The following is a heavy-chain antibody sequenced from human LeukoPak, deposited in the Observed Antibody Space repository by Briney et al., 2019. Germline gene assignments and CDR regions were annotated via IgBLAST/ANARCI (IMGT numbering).Heavy chain of an antibody. D-gene: IGHD3-22*01. Sequence: GGSLRLSCAASGFTFSSYEMNWVRQAPGKGLEWVSYISSSGSTIYYADSVKGRFTISRDNAKNSLHLQMNSLRAEDTAVYYCARDYYDSSGYIDYWGQGTLVTVSS. CDR1: GFTFSSYE. CDR3: ARDYYDSSGYIDY. J-gene: IGHJ4*02. V-gene: IGHV3-48*03. CDR2: ISSSGSTI.